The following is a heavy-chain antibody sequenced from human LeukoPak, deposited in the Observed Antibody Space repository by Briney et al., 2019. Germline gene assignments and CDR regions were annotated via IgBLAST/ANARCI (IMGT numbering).Heavy chain of an antibody. CDR1: GFTFSSYS. D-gene: IGHD3-22*01. CDR3: ARDPAYYYDSSGYSVG. Sequence: GSLRLSCAASGFTFSSYSMNWVRQAPGKXLEWVSSISSSSSYIYYADSVKGRFTISRDNAKNSLYLQMNSLRAEDTAVYYCARDPAYYYDSSGYSVGWGQGTLVTVSS. CDR2: ISSSSSYI. J-gene: IGHJ4*02. V-gene: IGHV3-21*01.